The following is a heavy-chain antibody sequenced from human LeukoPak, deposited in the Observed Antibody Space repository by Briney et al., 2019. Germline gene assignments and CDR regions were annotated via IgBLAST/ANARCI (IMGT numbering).Heavy chain of an antibody. Sequence: SETLSLTCTVSGYSISSGYYWGWIRQPPGKGLEWIGSIYHSGSTYYNPSLKSRVTISVDTSKNQFSLKLSSVTAADTAVYYCALNYYGSGSLVGYWGQGTLVTVSS. D-gene: IGHD3-10*01. CDR1: GYSISSGYY. J-gene: IGHJ4*02. CDR2: IYHSGST. CDR3: ALNYYGSGSLVGY. V-gene: IGHV4-38-2*02.